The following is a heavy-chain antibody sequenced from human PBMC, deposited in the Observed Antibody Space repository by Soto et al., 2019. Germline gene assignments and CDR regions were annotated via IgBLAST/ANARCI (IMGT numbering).Heavy chain of an antibody. CDR2: ITSSSSYT. V-gene: IGHV3-11*03. D-gene: IGHD1-1*01. Sequence: GGSLRLSCAASGSSFRDYYMSWIRQSPGKGLEWLSYITSSSSYTHYADSVKGRFTISRDSAKNSLYLQMNSLRAEDTAVYYCTGGQDNLAVNFDYWGQGTPVTVSS. J-gene: IGHJ4*02. CDR3: TGGQDNLAVNFDY. CDR1: GSSFRDYY.